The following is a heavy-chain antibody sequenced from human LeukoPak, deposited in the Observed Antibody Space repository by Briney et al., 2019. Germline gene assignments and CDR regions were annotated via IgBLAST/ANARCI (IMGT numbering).Heavy chain of an antibody. J-gene: IGHJ4*02. CDR3: AKSAVAAPFGY. D-gene: IGHD6-19*01. V-gene: IGHV3-30*18. CDR1: GFTFSSYG. Sequence: GGSLRLSCAASGFTFSSYGMHWVRQAPGKGLEWVAVISYDGSNKYYADSVKGRFTISRDNSKNTLYLQMNSLRAEDTAVYYCAKSAVAAPFGYWGQGTLVTVSS. CDR2: ISYDGSNK.